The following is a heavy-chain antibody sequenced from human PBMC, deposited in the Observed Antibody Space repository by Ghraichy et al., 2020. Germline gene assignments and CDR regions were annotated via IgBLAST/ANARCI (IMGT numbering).Heavy chain of an antibody. CDR3: ARSSGRFWKPNSSGYCSFDY. CDR1: GGSVSSNIYY. Sequence: SETLSLTCTVSGGSVSSNIYYWGWVRQPPGKGLEWIGSVYYGGKTYSNPSLKNRVAISVDTSKNHFSLKLNSVSAADTAVYYCARSSGRFWKPNSSGYCSFDYWGQGSLVTVSS. CDR2: VYYGGKT. D-gene: IGHD3-22*01. J-gene: IGHJ4*02. V-gene: IGHV4-39*07.